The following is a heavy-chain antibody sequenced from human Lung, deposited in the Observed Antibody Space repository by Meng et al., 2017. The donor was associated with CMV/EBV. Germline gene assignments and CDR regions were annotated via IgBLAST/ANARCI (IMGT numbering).Heavy chain of an antibody. CDR1: AASISSHY. D-gene: IGHD2-8*02. V-gene: IGHV4-59*11. J-gene: IGHJ5*02. CDR3: ARYYCSGSGCYTTNWFDP. CDR2: MYYSGIS. Sequence: SETLSLTCTVSAASISSHYWSWIRQSPGKGLEWIGYMYYSGISNYNPSLGGRATILLDMSKNQFSLKLTSVTAVDTAVYFCARYYCSGSGCYTTNWFDPWGQGIQVTVSS.